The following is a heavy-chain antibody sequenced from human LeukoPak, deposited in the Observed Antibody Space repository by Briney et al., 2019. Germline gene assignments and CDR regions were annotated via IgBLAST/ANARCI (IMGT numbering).Heavy chain of an antibody. CDR1: GYTFTSYW. D-gene: IGHD1-26*01. J-gene: IGHJ3*02. CDR2: IYPGDSDT. CDR3: ARQKGSGSYPNDAFDI. Sequence: GESLKISRKGSGYTFTSYWIGWVRQMPGKGLEWMGIIYPGDSDTRNSPSFQGQVTISADRSISTAYLQWSSLKASDTAMYYCARQKGSGSYPNDAFDIWGQGTMVTVSS. V-gene: IGHV5-51*01.